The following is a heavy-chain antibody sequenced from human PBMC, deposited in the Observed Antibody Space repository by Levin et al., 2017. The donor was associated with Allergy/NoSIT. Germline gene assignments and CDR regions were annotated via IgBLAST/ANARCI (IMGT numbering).Heavy chain of an antibody. D-gene: IGHD3-22*01. V-gene: IGHV3-15*01. J-gene: IGHJ3*02. CDR1: GFTFNNAW. CDR2: IKSKTDGETT. Sequence: GGSLRLSCAASGFTFNNAWMSWVRQAPGKGLEWVGRIKSKTDGETTDYAAPVKGRFSISRDDSRNTLYLQMNSLKTEDTAVYYCTTDLITMILVVEWGSFDIWGQGTMVTVSS. CDR3: TTDLITMILVVEWGSFDI.